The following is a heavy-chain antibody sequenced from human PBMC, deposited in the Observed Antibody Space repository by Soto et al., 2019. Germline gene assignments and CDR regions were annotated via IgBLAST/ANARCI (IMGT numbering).Heavy chain of an antibody. J-gene: IGHJ6*03. CDR2: ISSSSSTI. CDR1: GFTFSSYS. Sequence: EVQLVESGGGLVQPGGSLRLSCAASGFTFSSYSMNWVRQAPGKGLEWVSYISSSSSTIYYADSVKGRFTISRDNAKNSVYLQMNSLRAEDTAVYYCARGGPYYYYMDVWGKGTTVTVSS. V-gene: IGHV3-48*01. CDR3: ARGGPYYYYMDV.